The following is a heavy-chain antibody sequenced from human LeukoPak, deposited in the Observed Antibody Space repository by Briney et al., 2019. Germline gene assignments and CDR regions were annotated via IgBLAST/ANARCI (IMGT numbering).Heavy chain of an antibody. J-gene: IGHJ4*02. D-gene: IGHD3-3*01. CDR1: GFTFSSYA. Sequence: PGGSLRLSCAASGFTFSSYAIHWVRQAPGKGLEWVAVISYDGSNKYYADSVKGRFTISRDNSKNTLYLQMNSLRAEDTAVYYCARGAYDFWSGYFDYWGQGTLVTVSS. CDR3: ARGAYDFWSGYFDY. V-gene: IGHV3-30-3*01. CDR2: ISYDGSNK.